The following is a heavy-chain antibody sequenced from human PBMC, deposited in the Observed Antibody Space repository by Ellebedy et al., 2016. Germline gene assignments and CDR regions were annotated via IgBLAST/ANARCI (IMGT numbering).Heavy chain of an antibody. CDR3: ARVATGD. D-gene: IGHD5-12*01. J-gene: IGHJ4*02. CDR1: GASIIRSDHY. Sequence: SETLSLXXTVSGASIIRSDHYWSWIRQPPGKGLVWIGYIYHFGHSGSTYYKPSLKSRATISVDTSKNQFSLKLSSVTAADTAMYYCARVATGDWGQGTLVTVAS. CDR2: IYHFGHSGST. V-gene: IGHV4-30-4*01.